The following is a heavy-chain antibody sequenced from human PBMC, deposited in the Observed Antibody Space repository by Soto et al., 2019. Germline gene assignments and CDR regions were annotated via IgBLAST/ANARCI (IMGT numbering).Heavy chain of an antibody. J-gene: IGHJ4*02. CDR1: GGSISSYY. CDR3: AREEHPTYYDFWSGYYDY. D-gene: IGHD3-3*01. CDR2: IYTSGST. Sequence: SETLSPTCTVSGGSISSYYCSLIRHPAWKGLEWIVRIYTSGSTNYNPSLKSRVTMSVDTSKNQFSLKLSSVTAADTAVYYCAREEHPTYYDFWSGYYDYWGQGTLVTVSS. V-gene: IGHV4-4*07.